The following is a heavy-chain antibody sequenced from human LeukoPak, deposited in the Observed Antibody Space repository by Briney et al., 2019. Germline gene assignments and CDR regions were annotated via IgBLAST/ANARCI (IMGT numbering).Heavy chain of an antibody. J-gene: IGHJ4*02. CDR3: AKDSSVLGIAAADLDY. D-gene: IGHD6-13*01. V-gene: IGHV3-23*01. CDR2: ISGSGGST. CDR1: GFTFSSYA. Sequence: PGGPLRLSCAASGFTFSSYAMSWVRQAPGKGLEWVSAISGSGGSTYYADSVKGRFTISRDNSKNTLYLQMNSLRAEDTAVYYCAKDSSVLGIAAADLDYWGQGTLVTVSS.